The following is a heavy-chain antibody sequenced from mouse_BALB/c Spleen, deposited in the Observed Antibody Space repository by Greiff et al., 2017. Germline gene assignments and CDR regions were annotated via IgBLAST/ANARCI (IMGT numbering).Heavy chain of an antibody. CDR2: IWAGGST. V-gene: IGHV2-9*02. CDR1: GFSLTSYG. D-gene: IGHD3-3*01. CDR3: ARDRDRLATVYFDY. J-gene: IGHJ2*01. Sequence: QVQLKESGPGLVAPSQSLSITCTVSGFSLTSYGVHWVRQPPGKGLEWLGVIWAGGSTNYNSALMSRLSISKDNSKSQVFLKMNSLQTDDTAMYYCARDRDRLATVYFDYWGQGTTLTVSS.